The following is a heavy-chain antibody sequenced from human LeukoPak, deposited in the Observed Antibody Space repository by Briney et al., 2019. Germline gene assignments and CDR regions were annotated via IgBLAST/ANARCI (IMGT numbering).Heavy chain of an antibody. CDR2: INTDGSTT. V-gene: IGHV3-74*01. J-gene: IGHJ4*02. CDR3: TRGTYYFDY. Sequence: GGSLRLSCAASGFTFSSYWMHWVRQAPGKGLVWVSRINTDGSTTSYADSLKGRFTISRDNAKDTLYLQMNSLRAEDTAVYYCTRGTYYFDYWGQGTLVTVSS. D-gene: IGHD3-10*01. CDR1: GFTFSSYW.